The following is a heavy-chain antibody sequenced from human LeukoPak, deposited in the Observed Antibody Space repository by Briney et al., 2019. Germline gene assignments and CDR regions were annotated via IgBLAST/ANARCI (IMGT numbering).Heavy chain of an antibody. D-gene: IGHD2-2*01. J-gene: IGHJ4*02. CDR3: AKESLRVVPSSTFDY. Sequence: GGSLRLSCAASGFTFTNYGMSWVRQAPGKGLEWVSSISGSATSTYYADSVKGRFTISRDNSKNKLYLQMHSLRAEDTSVYYCAKESLRVVPSSTFDYWGEGDLVTVSS. V-gene: IGHV3-23*01. CDR2: ISGSATST. CDR1: GFTFTNYG.